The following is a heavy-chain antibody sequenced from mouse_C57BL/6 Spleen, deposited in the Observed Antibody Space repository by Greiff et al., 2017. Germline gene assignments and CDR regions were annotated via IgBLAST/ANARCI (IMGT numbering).Heavy chain of an antibody. CDR2: INPSTGGT. Sequence: EVKLQESGPELVKPGASVKISCKASGYSFTGYYMNWVKQSPEKSLEWIGEINPSTGGTTYNQKFKAKATLTVDKSSSTAYMQLKSLTSEDSAVYYCARRATVVATRYFDVWGTGTTVTVSS. CDR1: GYSFTGYY. CDR3: ARRATVVATRYFDV. J-gene: IGHJ1*03. D-gene: IGHD1-1*01. V-gene: IGHV1-42*01.